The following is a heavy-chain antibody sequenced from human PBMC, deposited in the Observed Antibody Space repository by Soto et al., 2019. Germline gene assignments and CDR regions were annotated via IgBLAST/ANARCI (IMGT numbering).Heavy chain of an antibody. CDR1: GGSISSGGYS. J-gene: IGHJ4*02. Sequence: PSETLSLTCAVSGGSISSGGYSWSWIRQPPGKGLEWIGYIYHSGSTYYNPSLKSRVTISVDTSKNQFSLNLSSVTAADTAVYYCARVRSRNFDYWGQGTLVTVSS. V-gene: IGHV4-30-2*01. CDR3: ARVRSRNFDY. D-gene: IGHD2-15*01. CDR2: IYHSGST.